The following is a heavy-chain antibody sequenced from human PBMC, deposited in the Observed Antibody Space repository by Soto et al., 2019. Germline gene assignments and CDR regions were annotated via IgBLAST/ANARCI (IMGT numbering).Heavy chain of an antibody. V-gene: IGHV3-53*01. D-gene: IGHD2-2*01. CDR1: GFTVSSNY. CDR2: IFSGGST. CDR3: ARALVVPAAPYFDY. J-gene: IGHJ4*02. Sequence: EVQLVESGGGLIQPGGSLRLSCAASGFTVSSNYMSWVRQAPGKGLEWVSVIFSGGSTYYADSVKGRFTISRDNSKNTLYLQMNSLRAEDTAVYYCARALVVPAAPYFDYWGQETLVTVSS.